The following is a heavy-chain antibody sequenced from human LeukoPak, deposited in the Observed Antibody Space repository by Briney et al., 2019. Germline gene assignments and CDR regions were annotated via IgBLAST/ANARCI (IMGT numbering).Heavy chain of an antibody. CDR3: ASHYDILTGYEY. J-gene: IGHJ4*02. CDR2: IYYTGST. Sequence: SETLSLTCIVSGDSINTNTYYWGWIRQPPGKGLEWIGSIYYTGSTYYNPSLKSRVTTSVDTSKHQFSLKLTSVTAADTAMYYCASHYDILTGYEYWGQGTLVTVSS. CDR1: GDSINTNTYY. V-gene: IGHV4-39*01. D-gene: IGHD3-9*01.